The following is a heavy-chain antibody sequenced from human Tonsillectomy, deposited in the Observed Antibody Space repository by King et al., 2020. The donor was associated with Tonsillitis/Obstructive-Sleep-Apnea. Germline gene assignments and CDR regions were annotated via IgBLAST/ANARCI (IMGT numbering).Heavy chain of an antibody. CDR2: IKQDGSIQ. J-gene: IGHJ4*02. V-gene: IGHV3-7*04. Sequence: VQLVESGGGLVQPGESLRLSCAASGFTFSNYWMTWVRQAPGRGLEWVANIKQDGSIQYYVASLRGRVTISRDNDKNLVYLQMNSLRAEDTAVYFCARIGYSSSSFDYYGQGPLVTVSS. CDR1: GFTFSNYW. CDR3: ARIGYSSSSFDY. D-gene: IGHD6-6*01.